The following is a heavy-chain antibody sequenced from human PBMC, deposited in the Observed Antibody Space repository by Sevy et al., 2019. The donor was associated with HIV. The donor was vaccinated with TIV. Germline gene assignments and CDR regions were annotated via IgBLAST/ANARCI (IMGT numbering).Heavy chain of an antibody. CDR1: GGTFSSYA. V-gene: IGHV1-69*13. J-gene: IGHJ6*03. CDR3: ARNEQQVAPAFYYYYMDV. Sequence: ASVKVSCKASGGTFSSYAISWVRQAPGQGLEWMGRIIPICGTANYAQKFQGRVKITADESTSTAYMELSSLRSKDTAENYCARNEQQVAPAFYYYYMDVWGKGTTVTVSS. D-gene: IGHD6-13*01. CDR2: IIPICGTA.